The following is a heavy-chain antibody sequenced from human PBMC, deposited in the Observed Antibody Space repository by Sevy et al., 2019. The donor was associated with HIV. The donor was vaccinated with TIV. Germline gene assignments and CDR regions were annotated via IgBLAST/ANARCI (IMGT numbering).Heavy chain of an antibody. J-gene: IGHJ4*02. Sequence: SETLSLTCTVSGGSITSLYWNWIRQPPGKGLEWIANIYYNGHINYNPSLKSLVTLSLDTSKNLFSLRLSSVTAADTAMYYCAGENAWGRGYSWGQGTLVTVSS. CDR2: IYYNGHI. CDR1: GGSITSLY. V-gene: IGHV4-59*08. CDR3: AGENAWGRGYS. D-gene: IGHD1-26*01.